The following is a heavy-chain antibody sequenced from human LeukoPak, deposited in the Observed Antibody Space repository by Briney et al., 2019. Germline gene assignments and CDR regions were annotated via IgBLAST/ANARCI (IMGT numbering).Heavy chain of an antibody. CDR1: GGTFTSYA. V-gene: IGHV1-69*01. D-gene: IGHD3-10*01. CDR2: IIPIFGTA. Sequence: GSSVKVSCKATGGTFTSYAISWVRQAPGQGLEWMGGIIPIFGTANYAQKFQGRVTITADESTSTAYMELSSLRSEDTAVYYCARGGNYYGSGSYSPLLDYWGQGTLVTVSS. CDR3: ARGGNYYGSGSYSPLLDY. J-gene: IGHJ4*02.